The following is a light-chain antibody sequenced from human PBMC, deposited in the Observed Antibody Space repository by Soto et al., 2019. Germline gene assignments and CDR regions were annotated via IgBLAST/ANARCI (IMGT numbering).Light chain of an antibody. J-gene: IGKJ2*01. CDR3: QQTFSPPYT. CDR2: VAS. V-gene: IGKV1-39*01. Sequence: DLQMTQSLSSLSASVGDTVTITCRASQSISSSLSWYQQKPGKAPKFLIYVASTLQRGVPSRFSGSGSGTDFTLTISSLQPEDVATYYCQQTFSPPYTFGQGTKLEIK. CDR1: QSISSS.